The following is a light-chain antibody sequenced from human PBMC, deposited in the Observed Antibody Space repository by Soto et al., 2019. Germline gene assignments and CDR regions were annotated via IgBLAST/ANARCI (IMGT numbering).Light chain of an antibody. CDR1: QSVSGW. CDR2: EAS. Sequence: DIQLTQSPSTLSASVGERDTLTCRASQSVSGWLAWYQQEPGKAPKLLIYEASTLPSGVPSRFSGRGSGTDFTLTISGLEPEDFATYYCQQLNSYPFTFGQGTRLEIK. CDR3: QQLNSYPFT. J-gene: IGKJ5*01. V-gene: IGKV1-5*01.